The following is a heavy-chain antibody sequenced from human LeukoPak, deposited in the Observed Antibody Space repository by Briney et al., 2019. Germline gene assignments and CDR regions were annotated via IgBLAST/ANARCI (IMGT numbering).Heavy chain of an antibody. CDR1: GFTFDVYG. Sequence: GGSVRLSCAASGFTFDVYGMSWVRHAPGKGMEWVSGLNWNGGSTGYADSVKGRFIISRDNAKNCLYLQMNSLRAEDTALYYCAKSASSWPLYYFDYWGQGTLVTVSS. V-gene: IGHV3-20*04. J-gene: IGHJ4*02. CDR2: LNWNGGST. D-gene: IGHD6-13*01. CDR3: AKSASSWPLYYFDY.